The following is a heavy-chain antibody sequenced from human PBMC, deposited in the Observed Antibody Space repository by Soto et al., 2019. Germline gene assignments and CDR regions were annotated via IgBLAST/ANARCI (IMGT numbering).Heavy chain of an antibody. CDR2: IWYDGSNK. CDR3: AREAQLELIFDY. J-gene: IGHJ4*02. V-gene: IGHV3-33*01. Sequence: QVQLVESGGGVVQPGRSLRLSCAASGFTFSSYGMHWVRQAPGKGLEWVAVIWYDGSNKYYADSVKGRFTISRDNSKNTLYLQMNSLRAEDTAVYYCAREAQLELIFDYWGQGTLVTVSS. CDR1: GFTFSSYG. D-gene: IGHD1-7*01.